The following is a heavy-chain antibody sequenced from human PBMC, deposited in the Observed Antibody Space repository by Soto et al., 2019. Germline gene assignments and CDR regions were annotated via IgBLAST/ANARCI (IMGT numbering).Heavy chain of an antibody. Sequence: EVQLVESGGGLVQPGGSLKLSCAASGFTFSGSAMHWVRQAAGKGLEWVGRIRSKAKSYATAYAASVKGRFTIARDDSKNTAYLKMNSLKTEDTAVYYCTRRYCSGGSCSANPANFDYWGQGTLVTVSS. D-gene: IGHD2-15*01. CDR3: TRRYCSGGSCSANPANFDY. J-gene: IGHJ4*02. V-gene: IGHV3-73*01. CDR2: IRSKAKSYAT. CDR1: GFTFSGSA.